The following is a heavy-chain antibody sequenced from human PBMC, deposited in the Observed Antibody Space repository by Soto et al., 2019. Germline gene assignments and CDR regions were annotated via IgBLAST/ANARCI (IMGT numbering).Heavy chain of an antibody. J-gene: IGHJ6*02. D-gene: IGHD6-6*01. Sequence: ASGTLSLTCAFYGGSFSGSYWGWLRPPPGKGLEWIGEINHSGSTNYTPSLKSRVTISVDTSKNQFSLKLSSVTAADTAVYYCARGYGSSSTYYYYYYGMDVWGQGTTVTVSS. CDR3: ARGYGSSSTYYYYYYGMDV. CDR2: INHSGST. V-gene: IGHV4-34*01. CDR1: GGSFSGSY.